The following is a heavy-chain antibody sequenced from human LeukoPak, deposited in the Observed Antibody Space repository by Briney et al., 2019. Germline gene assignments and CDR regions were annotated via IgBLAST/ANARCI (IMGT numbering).Heavy chain of an antibody. Sequence: PGGSLRLSCAVSGFTLSSNWMNWVRQAPGKGLEWVAIIKQDGSEKYYVDSVKGRFTISRDNAKNSLYLQMNSLRAEDTAAYYCARGNGFIIDYWGQGTLVTVSS. D-gene: IGHD2-8*01. V-gene: IGHV3-7*01. CDR3: ARGNGFIIDY. CDR1: GFTLSSNW. J-gene: IGHJ4*02. CDR2: IKQDGSEK.